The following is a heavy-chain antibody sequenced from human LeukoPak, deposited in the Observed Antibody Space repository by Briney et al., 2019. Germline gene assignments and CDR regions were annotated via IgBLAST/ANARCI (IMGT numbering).Heavy chain of an antibody. CDR1: GGSLSGSY. CDR2: INHSGRT. V-gene: IGHV4-34*01. J-gene: IGHJ4*02. D-gene: IGHD2-2*01. CDR3: ARDPCSTINCPLRF. Sequence: TSETLSLTCAVSGGSLSGSYCTWIRHSPGKGLEWIGEINHSGRTNYNPSLGRRASISVDTSKRQFSLTLTFVTAADTAVYYCARDPCSTINCPLRFWGQGTLVTVSS.